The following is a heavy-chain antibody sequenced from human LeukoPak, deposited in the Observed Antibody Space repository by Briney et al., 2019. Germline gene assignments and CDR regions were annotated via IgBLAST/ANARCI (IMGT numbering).Heavy chain of an antibody. CDR1: GASISSYY. V-gene: IGHV4-59*01. CDR3: ARFAYCGGHCWYYFDY. J-gene: IGHJ4*02. CDR2: IFYSGST. Sequence: SETLSLTCTVSGASISSYYWSWIRQPPGKGLEWIGYIFYSGSTNYNPSLKSRITISVDTSKNQFSLKLSSVTAADTAVYYCARFAYCGGHCWYYFDYWGQGSLVTVSS. D-gene: IGHD2-21*02.